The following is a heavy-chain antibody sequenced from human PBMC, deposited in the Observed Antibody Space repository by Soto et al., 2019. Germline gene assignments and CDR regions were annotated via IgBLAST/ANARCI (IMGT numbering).Heavy chain of an antibody. V-gene: IGHV3-33*01. J-gene: IGHJ6*02. Sequence: QVQLVESGGGVVQPGRSLRLSCAASGFTFSNYGMHWVHQAPGKGLEWVAAIWYDGSNKYYADSVKGRFTISRDNSKNTLYLQMNSRRVEDTAVYYCAGAGGQPSVWGQGTTVTVSS. CDR1: GFTFSNYG. D-gene: IGHD2-8*02. CDR3: AGAGGQPSV. CDR2: IWYDGSNK.